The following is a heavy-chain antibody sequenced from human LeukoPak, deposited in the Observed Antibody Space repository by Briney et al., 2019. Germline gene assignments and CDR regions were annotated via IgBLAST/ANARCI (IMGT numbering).Heavy chain of an antibody. V-gene: IGHV3-23*01. CDR3: AKAVYDSSGYYYEYFDY. CDR2: ISGSGGST. Sequence: GGSLRLSCAASGFTFSSYAMSWVRQAPGKGLEWVSAISGSGGSTYYADSVKGRFTISRDNSKNTLYLQMNSLRAEDTAVYYCAKAVYDSSGYYYEYFDYWGQGTLVTVSS. J-gene: IGHJ4*02. D-gene: IGHD3-22*01. CDR1: GFTFSSYA.